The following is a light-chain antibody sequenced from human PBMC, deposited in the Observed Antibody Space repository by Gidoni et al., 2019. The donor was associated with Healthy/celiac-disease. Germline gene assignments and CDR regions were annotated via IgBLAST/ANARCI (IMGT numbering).Light chain of an antibody. CDR1: NIGSKS. Sequence: SYVLTQPPSVSVAPGKTARITCGGNNIGSKSVHWYQQKPGQAPVLVIYYDSDRPSGIPERFSGSNSGNTAPLTISRVEAGDEADYYCQVWDSSSDHVVFGGGPKLTVL. CDR3: QVWDSSSDHVV. CDR2: YDS. V-gene: IGLV3-21*04. J-gene: IGLJ2*01.